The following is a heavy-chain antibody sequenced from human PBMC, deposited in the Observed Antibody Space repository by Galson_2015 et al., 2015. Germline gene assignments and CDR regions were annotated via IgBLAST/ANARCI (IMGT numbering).Heavy chain of an antibody. CDR1: GGSISGYY. D-gene: IGHD1-26*01. J-gene: IGHJ2*01. Sequence: LSLTCAVYGGSISGYYWSWVRQPPGTGLEWIGEINHSGATNYNPSLKSRVTMSVDPSNNQFSLKLSSVTAADTTVYYCARGNSGSYSGWYFDLWCRGTLVTVSS. CDR2: INHSGAT. CDR3: ARGNSGSYSGWYFDL. V-gene: IGHV4-34*01.